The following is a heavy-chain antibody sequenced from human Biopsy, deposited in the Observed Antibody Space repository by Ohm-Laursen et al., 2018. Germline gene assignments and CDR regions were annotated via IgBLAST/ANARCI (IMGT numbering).Heavy chain of an antibody. CDR1: GGSIISYY. V-gene: IGHV4-59*01. CDR3: ARTPRDSFWSGSYKRGLWFDP. D-gene: IGHD3-3*01. CDR2: VYNGGTT. Sequence: TLSLTCSVSGGSIISYYWTWIRQPPGKGLEWIGHVYNGGTTNYNPSLKSRVTISKDTSKNQFSLQGNSVTAADTAVHYCARTPRDSFWSGSYKRGLWFDPWGQGTLVIVSS. J-gene: IGHJ5*02.